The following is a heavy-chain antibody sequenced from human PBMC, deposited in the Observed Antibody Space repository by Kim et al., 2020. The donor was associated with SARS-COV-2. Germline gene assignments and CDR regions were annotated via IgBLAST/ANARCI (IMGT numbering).Heavy chain of an antibody. CDR3: ARSYCSGGSCYNYALDV. CDR1: GVSISSCGYY. V-gene: IGHV4-31*03. CDR2: IHYSGST. D-gene: IGHD2-15*01. J-gene: IGHJ6*02. Sequence: SETLSLTCTVSGVSISSCGYYWSWIRQHPGKGLEWIGYIHYSGSTYYNPSIKRRVTMSVETYKSQVSLNLSSVTAADTAVYYCARSYCSGGSCYNYALDVWGQGTTVTVSS.